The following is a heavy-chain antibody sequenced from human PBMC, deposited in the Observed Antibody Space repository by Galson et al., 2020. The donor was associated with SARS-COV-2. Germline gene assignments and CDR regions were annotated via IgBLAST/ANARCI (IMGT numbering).Heavy chain of an antibody. D-gene: IGHD4-17*01. CDR3: ARVPGDYVSWADY. CDR2: IYYSGST. CDR1: GGSISSSSYY. Sequence: SETLSLTCTVSGGSISSSSYYWGWIRQPPGKGLEWIGSIYYSGSTYYNPSLKSRVTISVDTSKNQFSLKLSSVTAADTAVYYCARVPGDYVSWADYWGQGTLVTVSS. J-gene: IGHJ4*02. V-gene: IGHV4-39*07.